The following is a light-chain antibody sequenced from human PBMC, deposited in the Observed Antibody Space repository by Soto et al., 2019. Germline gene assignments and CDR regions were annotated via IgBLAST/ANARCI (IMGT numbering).Light chain of an antibody. Sequence: QSVLTQPHSVSGSPGQSVTISCTVTSSDVGDYEHVSWYQQAPGTAPKLIIFDVTNRPSGVPDRFSGSKSGNTPSLTIFGLQAEDEADYYCSLYTSSSTWVFGGGTKVTVL. CDR1: SSDVGDYEH. CDR3: SLYTSSSTWV. CDR2: DVT. J-gene: IGLJ3*02. V-gene: IGLV2-18*01.